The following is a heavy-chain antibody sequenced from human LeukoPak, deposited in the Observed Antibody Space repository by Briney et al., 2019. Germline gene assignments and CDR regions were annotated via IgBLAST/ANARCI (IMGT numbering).Heavy chain of an antibody. V-gene: IGHV4-59*01. CDR2: IYYSGST. CDR1: GGSFSSYY. J-gene: IGHJ6*03. D-gene: IGHD3-10*01. CDR3: ARGTGGLWFGENYYYYYMDV. Sequence: PSETLSLTCAVYGGSFSSYYWSWIRQPPGKGLEWIGYIYYSGSTNYNPSLKSRVTISVETSKNQFSLKLSSVTAADTAVYYCARGTGGLWFGENYYYYYMDVWGKGTTVTISS.